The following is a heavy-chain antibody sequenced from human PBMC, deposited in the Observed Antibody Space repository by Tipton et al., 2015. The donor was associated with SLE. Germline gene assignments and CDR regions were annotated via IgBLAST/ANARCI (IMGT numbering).Heavy chain of an antibody. Sequence: SLRLSCAASGFTFSSYAMHWVRQAPGKGLEWVTLISYDGSNKYYADSVKGRFTISRDNSKNTLYLQMNSLRAEGTAVYNCARTADCSSTSCYTGGGYFQHWGQGTLVTVSS. CDR1: GFTFSSYA. D-gene: IGHD2-2*02. CDR2: ISYDGSNK. CDR3: ARTADCSSTSCYTGGGYFQH. V-gene: IGHV3-30*04. J-gene: IGHJ1*01.